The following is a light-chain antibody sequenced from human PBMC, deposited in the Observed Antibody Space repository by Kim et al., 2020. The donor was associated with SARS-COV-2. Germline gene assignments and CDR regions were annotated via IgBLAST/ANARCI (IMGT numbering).Light chain of an antibody. CDR3: SSYTSSTVV. CDR2: DVS. Sequence: PGKSITISCTGTSDDVGGYNYVSVYQQHQGKAPKLMIYDVSNRPSGVSNRFSGSKSGNTASLTISGLQAEDEADYYCSSYTSSTVVFGGGTQLTVL. V-gene: IGLV2-14*03. J-gene: IGLJ2*01. CDR1: SDDVGGYNY.